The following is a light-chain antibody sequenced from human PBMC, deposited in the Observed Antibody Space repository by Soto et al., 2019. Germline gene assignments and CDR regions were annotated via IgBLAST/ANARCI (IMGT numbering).Light chain of an antibody. CDR2: DAS. V-gene: IGKV1-5*01. Sequence: QMTQSPSTLSASVADRGCITCRASQSISSWLAWYQQKPGKAPKLLIYDASSLESGVPSRFRASGSGTEFTLTISSLQPDDFATYYCQQYHSYRTFGQGPKVDIK. CDR1: QSISSW. J-gene: IGKJ1*01. CDR3: QQYHSYRT.